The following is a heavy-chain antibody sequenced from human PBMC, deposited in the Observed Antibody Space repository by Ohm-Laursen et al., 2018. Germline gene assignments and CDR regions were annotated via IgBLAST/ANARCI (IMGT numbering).Heavy chain of an antibody. CDR1: GGSFSGYY. D-gene: IGHD1-26*01. Sequence: SETLSLTCAVYGGSFSGYYWSWIRQPPGKGLEWIGEINHSGSTNYNPSLKGRVTISVDTSKNQFSLKLSSVTAADTAVYYCASSARRRSTNWFDPWGQGTLVTVSS. V-gene: IGHV4-34*01. J-gene: IGHJ5*02. CDR3: ASSARRRSTNWFDP. CDR2: INHSGST.